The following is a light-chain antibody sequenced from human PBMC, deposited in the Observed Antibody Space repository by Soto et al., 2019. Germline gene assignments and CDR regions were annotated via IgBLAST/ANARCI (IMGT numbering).Light chain of an antibody. CDR2: GTS. J-gene: IGKJ1*01. CDR1: QSVATN. CDR3: QQYNNWPQT. V-gene: IGKV3-15*01. Sequence: EAVLTQSPATLSVSPGERATLSCRASQSVATNVAWYQQRPGQAPRLLIYGTSKRAIGLPARFSGSGSGTEFTLTITSLKSADFAVYYCQQYNNWPQTFGQGTKVEIK.